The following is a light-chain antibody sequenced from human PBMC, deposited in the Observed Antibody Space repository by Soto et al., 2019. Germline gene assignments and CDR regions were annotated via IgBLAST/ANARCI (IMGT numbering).Light chain of an antibody. Sequence: QSVLTKPASVSGSPGQSITISCTGTSSDVGGYNYVSWYQQHPGKAPKLMIYEVSNRPSGVSNRFSGSKSGNTASLTISGLQAEDEADYYCSSYTSGSTYVFGTGTKVTVL. CDR3: SSYTSGSTYV. CDR1: SSDVGGYNY. V-gene: IGLV2-14*01. J-gene: IGLJ1*01. CDR2: EVS.